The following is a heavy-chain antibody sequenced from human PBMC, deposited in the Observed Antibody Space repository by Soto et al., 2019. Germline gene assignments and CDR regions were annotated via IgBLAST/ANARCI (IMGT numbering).Heavy chain of an antibody. J-gene: IGHJ6*02. CDR2: ISAYNGNT. CDR1: GYTFTSYG. CDR3: ASNLEWLFPQGERYYDDCIDV. D-gene: IGHD3-3*01. Sequence: QVQLVQSGAEVKKPGASVKVSCKASGYTFTSYGISWVRQAPGQGLEWMGWISAYNGNTNYAQKLQGRVTMTTDTSSSTAYMELRSLRSDDTAVYYCASNLEWLFPQGERYYDDCIDVWGQGTTVTVSS. V-gene: IGHV1-18*01.